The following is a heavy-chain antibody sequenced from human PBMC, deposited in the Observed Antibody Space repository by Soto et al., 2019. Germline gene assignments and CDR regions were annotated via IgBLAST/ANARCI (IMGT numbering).Heavy chain of an antibody. J-gene: IGHJ4*02. CDR1: GFTFDDYA. CDR3: AKVESDCSSTSCSVFFDY. V-gene: IGHV3-9*01. Sequence: GGSLRLSCAASGFTFDDYAMHWVRQAPGKGLEWVSGISWNSGSIGYADSVKGRFTISRDNAKNSLYLQMNSLRAEDTALYYCAKVESDCSSTSCSVFFDYWGQGTLVTVSS. D-gene: IGHD2-2*01. CDR2: ISWNSGSI.